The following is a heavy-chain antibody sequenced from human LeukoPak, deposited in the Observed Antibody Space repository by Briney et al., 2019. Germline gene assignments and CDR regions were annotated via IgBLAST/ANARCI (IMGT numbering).Heavy chain of an antibody. V-gene: IGHV3-23*01. CDR2: ISGSGRTT. J-gene: IGHJ4*02. CDR1: GFTFSSYT. CDR3: AKEGSSTWTYYFDC. Sequence: PGGSLRLSCVASGFTFSSYTMNWVRQAPGKGLEWVSGISGSGRTTYYADSVKGRFTISRDNSKNTLYLEMNSLSVEDTAVYYCAKEGSSTWTYYFDCWGQGILVTVSS. D-gene: IGHD2-2*01.